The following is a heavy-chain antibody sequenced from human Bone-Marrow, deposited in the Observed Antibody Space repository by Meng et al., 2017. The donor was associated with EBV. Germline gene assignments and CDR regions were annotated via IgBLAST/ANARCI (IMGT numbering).Heavy chain of an antibody. CDR3: AHRRDYSYFDY. Sequence: QITLKESGPPLVKPTQTLPLTCNCSGFSLSTPGVGVGWIRQPPGEALEWLAVIYWDDDKRYSPSLKSRLTITKDTSKQQVVLTMTNMDPVDTATYYCAHRRDYSYFDYWGQGTLVTVSS. CDR2: IYWDDDK. V-gene: IGHV2-5*02. D-gene: IGHD2-21*01. J-gene: IGHJ4*02. CDR1: GFSLSTPGVG.